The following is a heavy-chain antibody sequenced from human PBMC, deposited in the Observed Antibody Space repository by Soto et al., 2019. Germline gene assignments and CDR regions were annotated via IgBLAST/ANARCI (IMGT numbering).Heavy chain of an antibody. CDR3: ARGYSGGSSFDY. D-gene: IGHD1-26*01. CDR2: INPGGGSI. V-gene: IGHV1-46*01. Sequence: SVKVSCKASEYPFTTYYIHWVRQAPGQGLAWMGMINPGGGSIFYAHKVMGRVAMTWNTSTSTVYMEMNNLESEDKAVYYCARGYSGGSSFDYWGQGTLVTVSS. J-gene: IGHJ4*02. CDR1: EYPFTTYY.